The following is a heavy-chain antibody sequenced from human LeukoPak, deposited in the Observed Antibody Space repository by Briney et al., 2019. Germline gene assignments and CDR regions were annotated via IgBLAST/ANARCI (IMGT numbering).Heavy chain of an antibody. Sequence: GGSLRLSCAASGFTFSSYAMHWVRQAPGKGLEWVAVISYDGSNKYDADSVKGRFTISRDNSKNTLYLQMNSLRAEDTAVYYCARDPYYYGSGSYYSRPGRGSYFDYWGQGTLVTVSS. V-gene: IGHV3-30-3*01. D-gene: IGHD3-10*01. J-gene: IGHJ4*02. CDR3: ARDPYYYGSGSYYSRPGRGSYFDY. CDR2: ISYDGSNK. CDR1: GFTFSSYA.